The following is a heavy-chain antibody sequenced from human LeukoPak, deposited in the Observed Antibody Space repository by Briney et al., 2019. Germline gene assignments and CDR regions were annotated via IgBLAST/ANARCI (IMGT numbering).Heavy chain of an antibody. V-gene: IGHV4-39*07. CDR1: GGSISSYY. D-gene: IGHD6-19*01. CDR2: IYYSGST. Sequence: PSETLSLTCTVSGGSISSYYWSWIRQPPGKGLEWIGSIYYSGSTYYNPSLKSRVTISVDTSKNQFSLKLSSVTAADTAVYYCARGGHSSGWYKTLMFDYWGQGTLVTVSS. J-gene: IGHJ4*02. CDR3: ARGGHSSGWYKTLMFDY.